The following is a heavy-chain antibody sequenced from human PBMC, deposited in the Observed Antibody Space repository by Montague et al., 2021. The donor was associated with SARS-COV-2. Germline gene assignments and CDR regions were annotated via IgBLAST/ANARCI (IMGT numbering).Heavy chain of an antibody. CDR3: ARAGRGSSWYEVAFDI. CDR2: VYYSRSS. Sequence: SETLSLTCTVSGDSVSHDLWTWIRQPPGKGLEWIGYVYYSRSSSYNPSLRGRVSIAVDTSKNQFSLRLSTVAAADTAVYYCARAGRGSSWYEVAFDIWGQGTMVTVSS. V-gene: IGHV4-59*02. CDR1: GDSVSHDL. D-gene: IGHD6-13*01. J-gene: IGHJ3*02.